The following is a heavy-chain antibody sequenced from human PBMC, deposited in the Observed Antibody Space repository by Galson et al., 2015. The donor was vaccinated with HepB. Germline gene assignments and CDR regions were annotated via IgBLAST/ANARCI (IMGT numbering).Heavy chain of an antibody. D-gene: IGHD6-13*01. V-gene: IGHV3-48*01. CDR1: GFTFSRYS. J-gene: IGHJ5*02. Sequence: SLRLSCAASGFTFSRYSMNWVRQAPGKGLEWVSYISSGSDTIYYADSVKGRFTISRDNAMNSLYLQMNTLRVEDTAIYYCAREGYSSSRFDPWGQGTLVTVSS. CDR2: ISSGSDTI. CDR3: AREGYSSSRFDP.